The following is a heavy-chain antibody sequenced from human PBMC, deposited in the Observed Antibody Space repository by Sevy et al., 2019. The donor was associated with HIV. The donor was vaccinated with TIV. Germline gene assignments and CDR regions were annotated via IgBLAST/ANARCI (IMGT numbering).Heavy chain of an antibody. CDR2: ISGSGGST. J-gene: IGHJ5*02. D-gene: IGHD4-17*01. CDR1: GFTFSSYA. Sequence: GGSLRLSCAASGFTFSSYAMSWVRQAPGKGLEWVSAISGSGGSTYYADSVKGRFTISRDNSKNTLYLQMNSLRAEDTAVYYCPKLPYCDYGSWFDPWGQGTLLTLSS. CDR3: PKLPYCDYGSWFDP. V-gene: IGHV3-23*01.